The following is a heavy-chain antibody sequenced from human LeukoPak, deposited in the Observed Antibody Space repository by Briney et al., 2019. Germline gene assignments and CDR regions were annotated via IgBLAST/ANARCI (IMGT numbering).Heavy chain of an antibody. J-gene: IGHJ4*02. V-gene: IGHV3-23*01. Sequence: GGSLRLSCATSGFTFSNFAMSWVRQAPGKGLEWVSVISGSGVSTYYADSVKGRFTISRDDSKNTVFLQMNSLRAEDSAVYYCAKGDPHDPKSGDYDGWGQGTLVTVSS. CDR1: GFTFSNFA. CDR3: AKGDPHDPKSGDYDG. CDR2: ISGSGVST. D-gene: IGHD4-17*01.